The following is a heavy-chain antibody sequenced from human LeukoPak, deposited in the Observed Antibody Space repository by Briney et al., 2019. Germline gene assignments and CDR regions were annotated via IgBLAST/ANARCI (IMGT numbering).Heavy chain of an antibody. CDR1: GFTFSSYA. V-gene: IGHV3-30-3*01. D-gene: IGHD3-3*01. CDR2: ISYDGSNK. CDR3: ARARVLRFLVWLFPPGDAFDI. J-gene: IGHJ3*02. Sequence: AGGSLRLSCAASGFTFSSYAMHWVRQAPGKGLEWVAVISYDGSNKYYADSVKGRFTISRDNSKNTLYLQMNSLRAEDTAVYYCARARVLRFLVWLFPPGDAFDIWGQGTMVTVSS.